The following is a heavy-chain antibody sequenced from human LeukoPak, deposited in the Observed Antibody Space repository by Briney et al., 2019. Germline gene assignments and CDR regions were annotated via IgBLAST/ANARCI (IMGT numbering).Heavy chain of an antibody. D-gene: IGHD3-10*01. J-gene: IGHJ2*01. CDR1: GGSISSGDYY. V-gene: IGHV4-30-4*02. CDR3: ARDTSAYYYGSGSYSDWYFDL. CDR2: IYYSGST. Sequence: SETLSLTCTVSGGSISSGDYYWTWIRQPPGKGLEWIGYIYYSGSTYSNPSLKSRVTISVDTSKNQFSLKLSSVTAADTAVYYCARDTSAYYYGSGSYSDWYFDLWGRGTLVTVSS.